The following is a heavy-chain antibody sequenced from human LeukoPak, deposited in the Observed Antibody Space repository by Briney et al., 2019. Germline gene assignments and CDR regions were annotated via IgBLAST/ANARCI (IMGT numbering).Heavy chain of an antibody. CDR2: TDYRSKWYN. J-gene: IGHJ6*03. Sequence: SQTLSLTCAISGDSVSSNSAAWNWIRQSPSRGLEWLGRTDYRSKWYNDYAVSVKSRITIHPDTSKNQFSLQLNTVPPEDPAVYYCARDNFVAGTSNYYYMDVWGKGTTVTVSS. CDR1: GDSVSSNSAA. CDR3: ARDNFVAGTSNYYYMDV. V-gene: IGHV6-1*01. D-gene: IGHD6-19*01.